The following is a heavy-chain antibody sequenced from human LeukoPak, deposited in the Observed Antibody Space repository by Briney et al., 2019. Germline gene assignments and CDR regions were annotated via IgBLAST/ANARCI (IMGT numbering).Heavy chain of an antibody. D-gene: IGHD5-18*01. CDR2: ISGSGGST. CDR1: GFTFSSYA. CDR3: AKDVGYNYAYYFDY. J-gene: IGHJ4*02. Sequence: TGGSLRLSCAVSGFTFSSYAMSWVRQAPGKGLEWVSVISGSGGSTYYADSVKGRFTISRDNSKNTLYLQMNSLRAEDTAVYYCAKDVGYNYAYYFDYWGQGTLVTVSS. V-gene: IGHV3-23*01.